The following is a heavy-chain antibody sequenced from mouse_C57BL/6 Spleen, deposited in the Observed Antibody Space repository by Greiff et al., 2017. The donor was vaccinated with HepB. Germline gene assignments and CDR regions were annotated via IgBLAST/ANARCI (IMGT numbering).Heavy chain of an antibody. CDR3: ARRYDYDVYFDV. CDR1: GYTFTDYY. Sequence: VQLKQSGPELVKPGASVKISCKASGYTFTDYYMNWVKQSHGKSLEWIGDINPNNGGTSYNQKFKGKATLTVDKSSSTAYMELRSLTSEDSAVYYCARRYDYDVYFDVWGTGTTVTVSS. CDR2: INPNNGGT. J-gene: IGHJ1*03. D-gene: IGHD2-4*01. V-gene: IGHV1-26*01.